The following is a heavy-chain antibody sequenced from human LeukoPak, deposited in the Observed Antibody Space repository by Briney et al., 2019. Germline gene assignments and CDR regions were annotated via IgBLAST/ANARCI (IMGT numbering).Heavy chain of an antibody. D-gene: IGHD3-10*01. Sequence: ASVKVPCKASGGTFSSYAISWVRQAPGQGLEWMGRIIPILGIANYARKFQGRVTITADKSTSTAYMELSSLRSEDTAVYYCARDKGNYYGSGSYYPFDYWGQGTLVTVSS. CDR1: GGTFSSYA. CDR2: IIPILGIA. V-gene: IGHV1-69*04. CDR3: ARDKGNYYGSGSYYPFDY. J-gene: IGHJ4*02.